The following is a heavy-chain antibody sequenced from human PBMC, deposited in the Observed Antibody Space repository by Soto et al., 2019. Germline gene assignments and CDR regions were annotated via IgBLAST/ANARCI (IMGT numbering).Heavy chain of an antibody. Sequence: ASVKVSCRASGYTFTGYYMHWVRQAPGQGLEWMGWINPNSGGTNYAQKFQGWVTMTRDTSISTAYMELSRLRSDDTAVYSCARGAGDYDILTGAPYYYGMDVRGQGTTDTVSS. J-gene: IGHJ6*02. CDR3: ARGAGDYDILTGAPYYYGMDV. CDR1: GYTFTGYY. D-gene: IGHD3-9*01. V-gene: IGHV1-2*04. CDR2: INPNSGGT.